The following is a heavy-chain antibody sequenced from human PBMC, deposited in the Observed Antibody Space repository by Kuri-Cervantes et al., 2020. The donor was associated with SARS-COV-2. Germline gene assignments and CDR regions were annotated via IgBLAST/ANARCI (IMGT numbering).Heavy chain of an antibody. Sequence: ASVKVSCKASGYTFTSYGISWVRQAPGQRLEWMGWINAGNGNTKYSQKFQGRVTITRDTSASTAYMGLSSLRSEDTAVYYCARRGDILTDAFDIWGQGTMVTVSS. CDR2: INAGNGNT. J-gene: IGHJ3*02. D-gene: IGHD3-9*01. CDR3: ARRGDILTDAFDI. CDR1: GYTFTSYG. V-gene: IGHV1-3*01.